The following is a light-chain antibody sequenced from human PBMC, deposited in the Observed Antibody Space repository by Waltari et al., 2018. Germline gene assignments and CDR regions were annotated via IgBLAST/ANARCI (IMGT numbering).Light chain of an antibody. CDR1: SRAVGAYNY. J-gene: IGLJ2*01. CDR2: DVV. CDR3: SSHAGSDNWGV. V-gene: IGLV2-8*01. Sequence: QSALTPPPSASGSPGPSVPIPFTGTSRAVGAYNYVSRYQQYPGRAPKLIIYDVVKRPSGVPDRFSGSKSGNTASLTVSGLQAEDEADYYCSSHAGSDNWGVFGGGTKLTVL.